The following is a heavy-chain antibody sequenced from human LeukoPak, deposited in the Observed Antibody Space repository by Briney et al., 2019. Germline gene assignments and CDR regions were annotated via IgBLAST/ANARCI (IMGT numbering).Heavy chain of an antibody. Sequence: ASVKVSCKASGYTFTSYDINWVRQATGQGLEWMGWMNPNSGNTGYAQKFQGRVTMTRNTSISTAYMELSSLRSDDTAVYYCARVASMNYYYYMDVWGKGTTVTVSS. CDR1: GYTFTSYD. D-gene: IGHD2-2*01. J-gene: IGHJ6*03. CDR2: MNPNSGNT. V-gene: IGHV1-8*01. CDR3: ARVASMNYYYYMDV.